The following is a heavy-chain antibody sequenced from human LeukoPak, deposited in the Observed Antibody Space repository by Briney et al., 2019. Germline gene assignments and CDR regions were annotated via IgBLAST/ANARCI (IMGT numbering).Heavy chain of an antibody. CDR1: GGSINNCY. CDR3: ARDEYGGPFDY. J-gene: IGHJ4*02. V-gene: IGHV4-59*01. Sequence: SETLSLTCAVSGGSINNCYWNWIRQPPGKGLEWIGYMSYSGNTYYHPSLKSRVTIPVDMYKNQFYLQMSSVTAADTAVYYCARDEYGGPFDYWGQGALVTVSS. D-gene: IGHD4/OR15-4a*01. CDR2: MSYSGNT.